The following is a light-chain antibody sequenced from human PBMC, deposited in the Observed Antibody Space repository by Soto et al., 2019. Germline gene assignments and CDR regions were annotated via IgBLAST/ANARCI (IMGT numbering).Light chain of an antibody. CDR3: LQHNSYPRT. CDR2: AAS. J-gene: IGKJ1*01. CDR1: QAITND. Sequence: DIQMTQSPSSLSASVGDRVTITCRASQAITNDLSWYQQKPGEPPKRLIYAASTLHSGVPSRFSGSGSWTEFTLTISSLQPEDFATYFCLQHNSYPRTFGQGNKVEIK. V-gene: IGKV1-17*01.